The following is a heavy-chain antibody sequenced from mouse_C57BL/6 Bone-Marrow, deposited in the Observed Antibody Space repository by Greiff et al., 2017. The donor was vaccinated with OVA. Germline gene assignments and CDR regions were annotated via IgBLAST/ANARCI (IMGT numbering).Heavy chain of an antibody. CDR1: GFNIKDDY. Sequence: VQLKQSGAELVRPGASVKLSCTASGFNIKDDYMHWVKQRPEQGLEWIGWIDPENGDTEYASKVQGKATITADTSSNTAYLQLSSLTSEDTAVYYCTYYGSSYGRYAMDYWGQGTSVTVSS. D-gene: IGHD1-1*01. CDR2: IDPENGDT. V-gene: IGHV14-4*01. J-gene: IGHJ4*01. CDR3: TYYGSSYGRYAMDY.